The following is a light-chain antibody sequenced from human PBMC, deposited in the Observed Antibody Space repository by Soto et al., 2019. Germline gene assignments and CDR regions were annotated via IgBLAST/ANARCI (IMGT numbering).Light chain of an antibody. J-gene: IGKJ5*01. CDR3: QQYSSSPS. CDR1: QSVSTN. CDR2: GAS. Sequence: EIVMTQSPTTLSVSPGERATLPCRASQSVSTNLAWYQQKPGQVPSLLIYGASTRASGIPARFSGSGSGTEFTLTIGSLQSEDFAVYYCQQYSSSPSFGQGTRLEI. V-gene: IGKV3-15*01.